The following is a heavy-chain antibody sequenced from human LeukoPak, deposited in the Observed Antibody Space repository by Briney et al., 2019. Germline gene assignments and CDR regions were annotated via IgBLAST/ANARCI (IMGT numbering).Heavy chain of an antibody. CDR3: ARDFPVVTAIPGNWFDP. Sequence: GSLRLCCAASGFTFSSYSMNWVRQPPGKGLEWIGSIYYSGSTYYNPSLKSRVTISVDTSKNQFSLKLSSVTAADTAVYYCARDFPVVTAIPGNWFDPWGQGTLVTVSS. CDR1: GFTFSSYS. D-gene: IGHD2-21*02. V-gene: IGHV4-39*07. CDR2: IYYSGST. J-gene: IGHJ5*02.